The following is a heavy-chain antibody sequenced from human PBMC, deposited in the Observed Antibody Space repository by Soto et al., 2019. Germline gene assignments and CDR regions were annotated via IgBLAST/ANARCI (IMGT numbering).Heavy chain of an antibody. CDR1: GFSFSYYA. CDR2: IAYDASKK. V-gene: IGHV3-30*03. Sequence: GGVPRLSCAASGFSFSYYAMHWVRQAPGKGLEWVAVIAYDASKKYYADSVKGRFTISRDNSKNTLYLQMNSLRDEDTAVYYCASPYCSGGSCYLTEYFQHWGQGTLVTVSS. J-gene: IGHJ1*01. D-gene: IGHD2-15*01. CDR3: ASPYCSGGSCYLTEYFQH.